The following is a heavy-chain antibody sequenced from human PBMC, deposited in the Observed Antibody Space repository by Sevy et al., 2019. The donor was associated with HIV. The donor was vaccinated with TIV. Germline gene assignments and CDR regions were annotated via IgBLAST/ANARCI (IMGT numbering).Heavy chain of an antibody. Sequence: GGSLRLSCAASGFSFKSYWMSWVRQAPGKGLEWVANIFQDGSRTYYVHSVKGRFTISRDNAKNSLFLQMNSLRADDTAIYYCARDGAYGDSEEGSYGMGVWGQGTTVTVSS. D-gene: IGHD4-17*01. V-gene: IGHV3-7*01. CDR3: ARDGAYGDSEEGSYGMGV. CDR1: GFSFKSYW. J-gene: IGHJ6*02. CDR2: IFQDGSRT.